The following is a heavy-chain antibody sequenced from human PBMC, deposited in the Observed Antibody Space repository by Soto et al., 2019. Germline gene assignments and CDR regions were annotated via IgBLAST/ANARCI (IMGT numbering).Heavy chain of an antibody. D-gene: IGHD2-15*01. J-gene: IGHJ5*02. CDR1: GYTFTSYA. CDR2: INAGNGNT. V-gene: IGHV1-3*01. CDR3: ARSCSGGSCYENWFDP. Sequence: QVQLVQSGAEVKKPGASVKVSCKASGYTFTSYAMHWVRQAPGQRLEWMGWINAGNGNTKYSQKFQGRVTITRDTSASTAYMELSSLRSEDTAVYYCARSCSGGSCYENWFDPWGQGTLVTVS.